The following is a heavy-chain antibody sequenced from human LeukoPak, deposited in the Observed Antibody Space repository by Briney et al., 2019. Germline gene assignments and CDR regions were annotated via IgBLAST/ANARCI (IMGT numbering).Heavy chain of an antibody. D-gene: IGHD5-12*01. CDR3: ARDRSGYNYFDY. CDR2: IYYSGST. Sequence: SETLSLTCTVSGGSVSSGSYYWSWIRQPPGKGLEWIGYIYYSGSTNYNPSLKSRVTISVDTSKNQFSLKLSSVSAADTAVYYCARDRSGYNYFDYWGQGTLVTVSS. CDR1: GGSVSSGSYY. J-gene: IGHJ4*02. V-gene: IGHV4-61*01.